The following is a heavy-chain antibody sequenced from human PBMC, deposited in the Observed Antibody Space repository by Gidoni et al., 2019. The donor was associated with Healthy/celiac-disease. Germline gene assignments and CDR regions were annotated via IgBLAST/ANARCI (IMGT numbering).Heavy chain of an antibody. Sequence: EGQLVESGRGLVQPGGSLRLSCAASGFPCSSYWMSWVRQAPGKGLEWVANIKQDGSEKYYVDSVKGRFTISRDNAKNSLYLQMHSLRAEDTAVSYCAGFSSGSYRYYYYGMDVWGQGTTVTVSS. CDR1: GFPCSSYW. J-gene: IGHJ6*02. D-gene: IGHD3-10*01. CDR3: AGFSSGSYRYYYYGMDV. V-gene: IGHV3-7*01. CDR2: IKQDGSEK.